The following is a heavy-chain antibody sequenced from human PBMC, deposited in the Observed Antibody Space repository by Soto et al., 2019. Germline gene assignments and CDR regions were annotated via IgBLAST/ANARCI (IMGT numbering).Heavy chain of an antibody. Sequence: SVKVSCKASGFTFTSSAVQWVRQARGQRLEWIGWIVVGSGNTNYAQKFQERVTITRDMSTSTAYMELSSLRSEDTAVYYCAADATNYGDYPLDWGQGTLVTVSS. CDR1: GFTFTSSA. D-gene: IGHD4-17*01. CDR2: IVVGSGNT. V-gene: IGHV1-58*01. J-gene: IGHJ4*02. CDR3: AADATNYGDYPLD.